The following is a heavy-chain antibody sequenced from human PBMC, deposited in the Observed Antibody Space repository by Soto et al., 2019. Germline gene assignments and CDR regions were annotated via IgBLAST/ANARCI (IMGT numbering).Heavy chain of an antibody. CDR3: ARGRGAWLREGTHDAFDI. D-gene: IGHD5-12*01. J-gene: IGHJ3*02. CDR2: ISSSGSTI. V-gene: IGHV3-11*01. Sequence: PGGSLRLSCAASGFTFSDYYMGWIRQAPGKGLEWVSYISSSGSTIYYADSVKGRFTISRDNAKNSLYLQMNSLRAEDTAVYYCARGRGAWLREGTHDAFDIWGQGTMVTVSS. CDR1: GFTFSDYY.